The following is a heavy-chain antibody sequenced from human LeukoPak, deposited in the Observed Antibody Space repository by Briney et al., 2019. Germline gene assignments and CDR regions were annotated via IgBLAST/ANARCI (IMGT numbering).Heavy chain of an antibody. V-gene: IGHV4-39*01. CDR2: IYYSGST. J-gene: IGHJ5*02. CDR3: ATQTYSSSWTVWFDP. CDR1: GGSISSSSYY. D-gene: IGHD6-13*01. Sequence: SETLSLTCTVSGGSISSSSYYWGWIRQPPGKGLEWIGSIYYSGSTYYNPSLKSRVAISVDTSKNQFSLKLSSVTAADTAVYYCATQTYSSSWTVWFDPWGQGTLVTVSS.